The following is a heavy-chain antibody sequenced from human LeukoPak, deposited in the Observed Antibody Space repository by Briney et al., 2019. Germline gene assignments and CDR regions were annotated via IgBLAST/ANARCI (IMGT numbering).Heavy chain of an antibody. CDR1: GRTFSSYA. D-gene: IGHD2-2*01. CDR2: IIPILVTA. Sequence: GASVKLSCKASGRTFSSYAISWVRQAPGQGLDWMGRIIPILVTANYAQKLQGRDTSTADESTSTAYMELSSLRSEDTVVYYCARGVADCSSTSCPYYYYYGMDVWGKGTTVTVSS. V-gene: IGHV1-69*11. J-gene: IGHJ6*04. CDR3: ARGVADCSSTSCPYYYYYGMDV.